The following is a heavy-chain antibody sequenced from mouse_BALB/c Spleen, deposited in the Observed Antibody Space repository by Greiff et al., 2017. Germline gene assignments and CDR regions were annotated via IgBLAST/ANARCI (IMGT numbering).Heavy chain of an antibody. V-gene: IGHV7-3*02. Sequence: DVKLQESGGGLVQPGGSLRLSCATSGFTFTDYYMSWVRQPPGKALEWLGFIRNKANGYTTEYSASVKGRFTISRDNSQSILYLQMNTLRAEDSATYYCARGNPFAYWGQGTLVTVSA. CDR2: IRNKANGYTT. J-gene: IGHJ3*01. CDR1: GFTFTDYY. CDR3: ARGNPFAY.